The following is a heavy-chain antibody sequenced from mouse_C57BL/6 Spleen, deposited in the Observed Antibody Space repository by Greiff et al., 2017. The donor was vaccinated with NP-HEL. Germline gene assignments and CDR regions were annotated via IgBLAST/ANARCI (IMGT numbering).Heavy chain of an antibody. J-gene: IGHJ2*01. V-gene: IGHV1-50*01. CDR1: GYTFTSYW. CDR3: ARSEGYYDYV. Sequence: QVQLQQPGAELVKPGASVKLSCKASGYTFTSYWMQWVKQRPGQGLEWIGEIDPSDSYTNYNQKFKGKATLTVDTSSSTAYMQLSSLASEDSAVYYCARSEGYYDYVWGQGTTLTVSS. D-gene: IGHD2-4*01. CDR2: IDPSDSYT.